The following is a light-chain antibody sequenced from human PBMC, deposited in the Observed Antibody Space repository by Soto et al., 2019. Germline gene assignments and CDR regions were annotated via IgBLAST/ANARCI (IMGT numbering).Light chain of an antibody. Sequence: IVLTQSPATLSLSPGERATLSCRASQSDGNYIAWYQQKPGQPPRLLIYDVSNRATGVPARFSGSGSGTDFTLTISSPEPEDFGVYHCQQRSSWPRMYTFGQGTKLEI. CDR2: DVS. CDR3: QQRSSWPRMYT. J-gene: IGKJ2*01. V-gene: IGKV3-11*01. CDR1: QSDGNY.